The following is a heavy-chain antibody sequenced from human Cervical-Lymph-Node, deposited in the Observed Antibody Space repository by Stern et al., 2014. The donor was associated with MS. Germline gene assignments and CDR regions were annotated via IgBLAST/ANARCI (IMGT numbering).Heavy chain of an antibody. J-gene: IGHJ4*02. CDR2: ISSSSSYI. D-gene: IGHD1-1*01. CDR3: ARVKSAGTTPWYY. V-gene: IGHV3-21*01. CDR1: GFTFSSYS. Sequence: EVQLVESGGGLVKPGGSLRLSCAASGFTFSSYSMNWVRQAPGKGLEWVSSISSSSSYIYYADSVKGRFTISRDNAKNSLYLQMNSLRAEDTAVYYCARVKSAGTTPWYYCGQGTLVTVSS.